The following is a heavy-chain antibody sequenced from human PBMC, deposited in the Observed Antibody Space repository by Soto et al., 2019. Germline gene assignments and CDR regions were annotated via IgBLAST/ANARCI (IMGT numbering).Heavy chain of an antibody. CDR1: RYTFISYD. V-gene: IGHV1-8*01. CDR3: ARGQEVWWNAGPLGLHGLDV. D-gene: IGHD3-16*01. CDR2: KNPNSGKT. Sequence: ASVKVSCKASRYTFISYDMNWVGQATGQGLEWMGWKNPNSGKTGYAQKFQGGITMTRNTSMNTAYMELSSLRAEDTAVYYCARGQEVWWNAGPLGLHGLDVWGQGTTVTVS. J-gene: IGHJ6*02.